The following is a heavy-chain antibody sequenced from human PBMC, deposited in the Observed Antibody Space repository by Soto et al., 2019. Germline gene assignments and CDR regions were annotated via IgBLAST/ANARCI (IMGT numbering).Heavy chain of an antibody. CDR1: GGSISSYY. V-gene: IGHV4-59*08. Sequence: SQTLSLPCTVAGGSISSYYWSWIRQPPGKGLEWIGYIYYSGSTNYNPSLKSRVTISVDTSKNQFSLKLSSVTAADTAAYYCARLLTVTNAFDYWGQGTLVTVSS. J-gene: IGHJ4*02. CDR2: IYYSGST. D-gene: IGHD4-17*01. CDR3: ARLLTVTNAFDY.